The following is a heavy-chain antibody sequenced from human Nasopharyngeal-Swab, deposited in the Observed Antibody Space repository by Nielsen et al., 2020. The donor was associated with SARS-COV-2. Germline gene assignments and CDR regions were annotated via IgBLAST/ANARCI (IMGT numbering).Heavy chain of an antibody. CDR2: ISYDGGNK. J-gene: IGHJ4*02. Sequence: GESLKISCAASGFTFSSYWMHWVRQAPGRGLVWVAVISYDGGNKYYADSVKGRFTISRDNSKNTLYLQMNSLRAEDTAVYYCAKEGPGQWLVFRGQGTLVTVSS. CDR1: GFTFSSYW. D-gene: IGHD6-19*01. CDR3: AKEGPGQWLVF. V-gene: IGHV3-30*18.